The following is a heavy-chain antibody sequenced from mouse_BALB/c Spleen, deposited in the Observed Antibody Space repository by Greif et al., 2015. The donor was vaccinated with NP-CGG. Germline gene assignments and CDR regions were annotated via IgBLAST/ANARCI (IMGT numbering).Heavy chain of an antibody. CDR3: ARYGNYYFDY. D-gene: IGHD2-1*01. CDR2: INPSTGYT. CDR1: GYTFTSYW. Sequence: QVQLQQSGAELAKPGASVKMSCKAFGYTFTSYWMHWVKQRPGQGLEWIGYINPSTGYTEYNQKFKDKATLTADKSSSTTYMQLSSLTSEDSAVYYCARYGNYYFDYWGQGTTLTVSS. J-gene: IGHJ2*01. V-gene: IGHV1-7*01.